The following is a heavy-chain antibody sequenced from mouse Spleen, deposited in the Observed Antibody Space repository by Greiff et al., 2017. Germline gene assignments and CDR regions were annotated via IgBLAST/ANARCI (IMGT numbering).Heavy chain of an antibody. J-gene: IGHJ4*01. CDR2: ISSGSSTI. Sequence: EVKLVESGGGLVKPGGSLKLSCAASGFTFSDYGMHWVRQAPEKGLAWVAYISSGSSTIYYADTVKGRFTISRDNAKNTLFLQMTSLRSEDTAMYYCARNIPRRAMDYWGQGTSVTVSS. V-gene: IGHV5-17*01. CDR1: GFTFSDYG. CDR3: ARNIPRRAMDY.